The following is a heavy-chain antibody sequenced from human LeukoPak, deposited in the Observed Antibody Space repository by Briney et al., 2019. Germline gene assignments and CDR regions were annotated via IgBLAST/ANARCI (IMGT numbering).Heavy chain of an antibody. V-gene: IGHV3-30-3*01. J-gene: IGHJ4*02. D-gene: IGHD3-3*01. Sequence: GGSLRLSPAASEFTFSSYNMYWVRQAPGKGLEXXXXXXSDGSNKYYADSVKGRFTISRDNSKNTLYLQMNSLRTEDTAVYYCAKVAYVFWSSYSTPYYFDYWGQGTLVTVSS. CDR3: AKVAYVFWSSYSTPYYFDY. CDR2: XXSDGSNK. CDR1: EFTFSSYN.